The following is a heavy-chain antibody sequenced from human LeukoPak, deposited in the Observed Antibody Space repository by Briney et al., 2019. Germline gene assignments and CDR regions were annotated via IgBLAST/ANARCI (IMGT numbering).Heavy chain of an antibody. D-gene: IGHD2-2*01. V-gene: IGHV3-23*01. CDR2: IDVTTGGS. Sequence: GGSLRLSCAASGFTLSRYAMSWVRQAPGKGLEWVSTIDVTTGGSYYADSVKGRFTISRDTFQNTLYLQLNSLRVDDTAVYYCAKVNYYQPYFWGQGTLVTVSS. CDR1: GFTLSRYA. CDR3: AKVNYYQPYF. J-gene: IGHJ4*02.